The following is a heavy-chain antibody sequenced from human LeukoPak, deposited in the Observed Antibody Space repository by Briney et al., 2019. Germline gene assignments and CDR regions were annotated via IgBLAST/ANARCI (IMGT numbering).Heavy chain of an antibody. D-gene: IGHD4-23*01. CDR2: INDRGHT. V-gene: IGHV4-34*01. CDR1: GFTFGSYD. J-gene: IGHJ4*02. Sequence: GSLRLSCTASGFTFGSYDMNWIRQSPEKGLEWIGEINDRGHTNYNPSLKNRVTISVETSKNQFSLKLSSLTAADTAVYYCARDPTTVVTTPYYFDFWGQGTLVTVSS. CDR3: ARDPTTVVTTPYYFDF.